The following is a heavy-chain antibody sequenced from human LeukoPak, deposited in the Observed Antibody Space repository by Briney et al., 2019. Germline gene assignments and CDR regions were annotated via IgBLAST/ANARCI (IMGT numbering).Heavy chain of an antibody. J-gene: IGHJ4*02. V-gene: IGHV3-33*06. Sequence: GRSLRLSCAASGFTFSSYGMHWVRQAPGKWLEWVAVIWYDGSNKYYADSVRGRFTISRGNSKNTLYLQMNSLRAEDTAVYYCAKGEQWLLDYWGQGTLVTVPS. D-gene: IGHD6-19*01. CDR3: AKGEQWLLDY. CDR2: IWYDGSNK. CDR1: GFTFSSYG.